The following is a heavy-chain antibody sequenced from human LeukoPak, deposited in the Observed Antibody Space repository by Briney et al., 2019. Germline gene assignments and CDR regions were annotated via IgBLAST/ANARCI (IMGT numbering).Heavy chain of an antibody. CDR1: GYTFITYY. D-gene: IGHD3-10*01. CDR3: ARDLNPFYYGSRSYYWFDP. J-gene: IGHJ5*02. CDR2: INAGNGNT. Sequence: ASVKVSCKASGYTFITYYMHWVRQAPGQGLEWMGWINAGNGNTKYSQKFQGRVTITRDTSASTAYMELSSLRSEDTAVYYCARDLNPFYYGSRSYYWFDPWGQGTLVTVSS. V-gene: IGHV1-3*01.